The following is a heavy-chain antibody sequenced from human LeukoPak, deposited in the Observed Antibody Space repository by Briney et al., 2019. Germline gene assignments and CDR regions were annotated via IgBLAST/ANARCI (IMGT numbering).Heavy chain of an antibody. CDR1: GGSINNYS. J-gene: IGHJ6*02. CDR2: IYNSGSP. CDR3: VRHRGAAGYYYYGMDV. V-gene: IGHV4-59*08. Sequence: SETLSLTCTVSGGSINNYSWTWIRQPPGKGLEWIGYIYNSGSPNYNPSLKSRVTISVDTSKNQFSLKLSSVTAADTAVYYCVRHRGAAGYYYYGMDVWGQGTTVTVSS. D-gene: IGHD6-13*01.